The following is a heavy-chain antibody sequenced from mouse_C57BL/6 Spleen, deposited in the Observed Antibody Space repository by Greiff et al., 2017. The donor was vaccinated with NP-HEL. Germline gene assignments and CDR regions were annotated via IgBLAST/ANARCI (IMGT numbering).Heavy chain of an antibody. CDR2: INYDGSST. D-gene: IGHD2-5*01. CDR1: GFTFSDYY. Sequence: EVQLVESEGGLVQPGSSMKLSCTASGFTFSDYYMAWVRQVPEKGLEWVANINYDGSSTYYLDSLKSRFIISRDNAKNILYLQMSSLKSEDTATYYCARAYYSNYDYFDYWGQGTTLTVSS. V-gene: IGHV5-16*01. J-gene: IGHJ2*01. CDR3: ARAYYSNYDYFDY.